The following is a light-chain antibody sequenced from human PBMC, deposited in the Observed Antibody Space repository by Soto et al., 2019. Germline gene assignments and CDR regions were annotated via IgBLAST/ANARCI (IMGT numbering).Light chain of an antibody. CDR2: GAS. J-gene: IGKJ2*01. CDR1: QSVSSN. Sequence: EIVMTQSPGTLSVSPVERATLSCRASQSVSSNLAWYQQKPGQAPRLLIYGASTRATGIPARFSGSGSGTEFTLTISSLQSEDFAVYYCQHYNNWPTFGQGTKLEIK. CDR3: QHYNNWPT. V-gene: IGKV3D-15*01.